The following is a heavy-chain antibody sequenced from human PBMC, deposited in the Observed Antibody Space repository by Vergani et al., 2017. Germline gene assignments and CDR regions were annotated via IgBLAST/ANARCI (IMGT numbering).Heavy chain of an antibody. V-gene: IGHV4-39*07. D-gene: IGHD1-26*01. CDR1: GGSISSSSYY. J-gene: IGHJ4*02. Sequence: QLQLQESGPGLVKPSETLSLTCTVSGGSISSSSYYWGWIRQPPGKGLEWIGSIYYSGSTYYNPSLKSRVTISVDTSKNQFSLKLSSVTAADTAVYYCARGVGAKFYFDYWGQGTLVTFSS. CDR2: IYYSGST. CDR3: ARGVGAKFYFDY.